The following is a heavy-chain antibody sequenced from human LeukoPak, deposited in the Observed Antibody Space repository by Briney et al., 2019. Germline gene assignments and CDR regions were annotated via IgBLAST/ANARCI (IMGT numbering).Heavy chain of an antibody. CDR3: AVVYAISHYYFDY. CDR1: GYTFTSYY. J-gene: IGHJ4*02. V-gene: IGHV1-46*01. CDR2: INPSGGGT. D-gene: IGHD2-8*01. Sequence: ASVKVSCKASGYTFTSYYMHWVRQAPGQGLEWMGIINPSGGGTSYPQNFQGRVAMTRDTSTSTVYLELSSLRSGDTAVYYCAVVYAISHYYFDYWGQGTLVTVSS.